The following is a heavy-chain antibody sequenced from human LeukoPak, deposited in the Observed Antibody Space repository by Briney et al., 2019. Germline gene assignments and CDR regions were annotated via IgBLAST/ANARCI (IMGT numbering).Heavy chain of an antibody. Sequence: SETLSLTCTVSGGSISSYYWSWIRQPAGKGLEWIGRIYTSGSTNYNPSLKSRVTMSVDTSKNQFSLKLSSVTAADTAVYYCAKGFGAYGYYYGIDVWGQGTTVTVSS. D-gene: IGHD4-17*01. CDR3: AKGFGAYGYYYGIDV. V-gene: IGHV4-4*07. CDR1: GGSISSYY. J-gene: IGHJ6*02. CDR2: IYTSGST.